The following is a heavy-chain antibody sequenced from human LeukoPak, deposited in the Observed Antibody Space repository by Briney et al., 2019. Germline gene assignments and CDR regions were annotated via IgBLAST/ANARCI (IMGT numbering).Heavy chain of an antibody. V-gene: IGHV3-21*01. CDR3: AKDRLPDHYFDY. D-gene: IGHD6-25*01. J-gene: IGHJ4*02. Sequence: PGGSLRLSCAASGFTFSSYSMNWVRQAPGKGLEWVSSISSSSSYIYYADSVKGRFTISRDNAKNSLYLQMNSLRAEDTAVYYCAKDRLPDHYFDYWGQGTLVTVSS. CDR2: ISSSSSYI. CDR1: GFTFSSYS.